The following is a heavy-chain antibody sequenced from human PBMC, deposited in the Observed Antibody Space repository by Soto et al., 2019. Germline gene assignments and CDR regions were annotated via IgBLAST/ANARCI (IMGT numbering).Heavy chain of an antibody. CDR1: GDSISTVDYF. Sequence: KPSETLSLTCSVSGDSISTVDYFWAWIRQPPGQALEYIGYIYKSATTYYNPSFESRVAISLDTSKSQFSLNVTSVTAADTAVYFCARGRYCLTGRCFPNWFDSWGQGTLVTVS. V-gene: IGHV4-30-4*01. CDR2: IYKSATT. D-gene: IGHD2-15*01. CDR3: ARGRYCLTGRCFPNWFDS. J-gene: IGHJ5*01.